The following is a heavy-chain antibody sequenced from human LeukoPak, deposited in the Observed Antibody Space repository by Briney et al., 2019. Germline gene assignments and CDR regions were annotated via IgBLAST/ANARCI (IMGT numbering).Heavy chain of an antibody. CDR2: INHSGST. J-gene: IGHJ4*02. CDR1: GGSFSGCY. Sequence: PSEPLSLTCAVYGGSFSGCYWRWLHQPPGKGLEWMGEINHSGSTNYNPSLKSRVTISVDTSKNQFSLKLSSVTAADTAVYYCARSGSYLPYFDYWGQGTLVTVSS. D-gene: IGHD1-26*01. V-gene: IGHV4-34*01. CDR3: ARSGSYLPYFDY.